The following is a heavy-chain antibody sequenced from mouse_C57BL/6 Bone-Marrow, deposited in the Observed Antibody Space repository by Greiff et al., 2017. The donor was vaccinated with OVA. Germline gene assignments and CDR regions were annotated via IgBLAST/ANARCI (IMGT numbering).Heavy chain of an antibody. D-gene: IGHD2-3*01. V-gene: IGHV5S21*01. Sequence: EVQLVESGAGLVKPGGSLKLSCAASGFTFSSYAMSWVRQTPEKRLEWVAYISRGGDCICYADTVKGRVTITRDNAGSTLYLQMSSLKSEDTAGYYCARDGYCDMDYWGQGTTVTVSS. J-gene: IGHJ4*01. CDR1: GFTFSSYA. CDR3: ARDGYCDMDY. CDR2: ISRGGDCI.